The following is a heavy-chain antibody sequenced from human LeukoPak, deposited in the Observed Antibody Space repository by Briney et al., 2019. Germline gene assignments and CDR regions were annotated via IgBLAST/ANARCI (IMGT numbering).Heavy chain of an antibody. CDR3: ATHCSGSSCYPQAFDY. V-gene: IGHV3-21*01. CDR1: GFTFSSYS. Sequence: GGSLRHSCAASGFTFSSYSMNWVRQAPPKGLEWVSSISSSSSYIYYAASVKGRFTISRDNAKNPLYLQMNSLGAEDTAVYYCATHCSGSSCYPQAFDYWGQGTLVTVSS. CDR2: ISSSSSYI. J-gene: IGHJ4*02. D-gene: IGHD2-15*01.